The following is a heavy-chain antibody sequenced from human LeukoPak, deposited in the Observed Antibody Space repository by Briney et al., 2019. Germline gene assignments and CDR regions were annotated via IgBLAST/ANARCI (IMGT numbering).Heavy chain of an antibody. Sequence: ASVTVSRKSSVYTFTSYDINGVRQATGQGLEGVGWMNPNSGNTGYAQKFQGRVTITRNTSISTAYMELSSLRSEDTAVYYCARGLRYYDSSCSEWSGFAFDIWGQGTMVTVSS. D-gene: IGHD3-22*01. J-gene: IGHJ3*02. CDR2: MNPNSGNT. CDR3: ARGLRYYDSSCSEWSGFAFDI. CDR1: VYTFTSYD. V-gene: IGHV1-8*03.